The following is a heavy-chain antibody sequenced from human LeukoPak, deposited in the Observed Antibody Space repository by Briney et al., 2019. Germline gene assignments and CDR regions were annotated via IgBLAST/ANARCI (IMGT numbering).Heavy chain of an antibody. V-gene: IGHV4-38-2*02. Sequence: SETLRLTCTASGYSISSGYRRWCLRQSPGMRLEWIGSVHHGGSTYYNQSFKSRVTISVDTSKNQFSLKLSSVTAADTAVYYCARVRPGIAATGTWAAPGWGQGTLVTVSS. D-gene: IGHD6-13*01. J-gene: IGHJ4*02. CDR1: GYSISSGYR. CDR3: ARVRPGIAATGTWAAPG. CDR2: VHHGGST.